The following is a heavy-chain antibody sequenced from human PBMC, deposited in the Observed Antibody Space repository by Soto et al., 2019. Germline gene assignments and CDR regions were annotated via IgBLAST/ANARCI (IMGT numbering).Heavy chain of an antibody. J-gene: IGHJ4*02. D-gene: IGHD6-19*01. CDR3: ARVSKYSGGWYVLYYLDG. CDR1: GFTFSDHY. V-gene: IGHV3-11*01. CDR2: ISTSFINI. Sequence: QVQLVESGGGLVKPGGSLRLSCAASGFTFSDHYMAWIRQAPGKGLEWVSYISTSFINISYADYVEGRFTISRDNAKNSLYLQMNSLRAEDTAVYYCARVSKYSGGWYVLYYLDGWGQGTLVTVSS.